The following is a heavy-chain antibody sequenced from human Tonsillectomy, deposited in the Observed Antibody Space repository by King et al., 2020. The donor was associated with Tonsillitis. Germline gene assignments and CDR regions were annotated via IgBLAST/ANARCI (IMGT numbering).Heavy chain of an antibody. CDR3: ARNPHGWFDS. CDR2: IYPRDSDT. CDR1: GYSFSTYW. J-gene: IGHJ5*01. V-gene: IGHV5-51*01. Sequence: VQLVESGAEVKKPGESLKISCQGSGYSFSTYWIAWVRQMPGKGLELMGIIYPRDSDTRYRPSFEGQDTISVDKSMNTAYLQWSSLKTSDTAIYYCARNPHGWFDSWGQGTLVTVSS.